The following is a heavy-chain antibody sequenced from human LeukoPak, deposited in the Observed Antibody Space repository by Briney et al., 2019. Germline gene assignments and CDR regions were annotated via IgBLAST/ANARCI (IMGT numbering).Heavy chain of an antibody. D-gene: IGHD3-10*01. CDR3: ARAHVLLWFGELSAVPFDY. J-gene: IGHJ4*02. CDR2: INHSGST. Sequence: PPETLSLTCAVYGGSFSGYYWSWIRQPPGKGLEWIGEINHSGSTNYNPSLKSRVTISVDTSKNQFSLKLSSVTAADTAVYYCARAHVLLWFGELSAVPFDYWGQGTLVTVSS. V-gene: IGHV4-34*01. CDR1: GGSFSGYY.